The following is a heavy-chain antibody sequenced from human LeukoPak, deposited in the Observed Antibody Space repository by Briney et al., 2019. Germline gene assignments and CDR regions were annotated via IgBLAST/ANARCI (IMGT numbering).Heavy chain of an antibody. J-gene: IGHJ4*02. V-gene: IGHV3-7*04. CDR1: GFTFSNYW. Sequence: GGSLRLSCAASGFTFSNYWMSWVRQAPGKGLEWVANIKQDGSEKYYVDSVKGRFTISRDNAKNSLYLQMNSLRAEDTAVYYCARGRYFDWLLPEYYFDYWGQGTLVTVSS. CDR3: ARGRYFDWLLPEYYFDY. CDR2: IKQDGSEK. D-gene: IGHD3-9*01.